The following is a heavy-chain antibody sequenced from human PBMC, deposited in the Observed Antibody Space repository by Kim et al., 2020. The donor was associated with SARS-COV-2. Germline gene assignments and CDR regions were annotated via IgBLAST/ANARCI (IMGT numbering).Heavy chain of an antibody. D-gene: IGHD2-2*01. J-gene: IGHJ6*02. CDR1: GGSISSYY. V-gene: IGHV4-59*13. Sequence: SETLSLTCTVSGGSISSYYWSWIRQPPGKGLEWIGYIYYSGSTNYNPSLKSRVTISVDTSKNQFSLKLSSVTAADTAVYYCAKSSCSSTSCYDYYYGMDVWGQGTTVTVSS. CDR3: AKSSCSSTSCYDYYYGMDV. CDR2: IYYSGST.